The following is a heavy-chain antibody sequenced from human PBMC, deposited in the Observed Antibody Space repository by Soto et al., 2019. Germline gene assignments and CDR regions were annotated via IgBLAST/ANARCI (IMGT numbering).Heavy chain of an antibody. CDR3: ARDVSPGSSSLYLDAFDI. D-gene: IGHD6-13*01. CDR1: GFNFGSYW. V-gene: IGHV3-7*05. CDR2: IKKDGSNK. J-gene: IGHJ3*02. Sequence: EVQLVESGGGLVQPGGSLRLSCAASGFNFGSYWMTWVRQAPGKGLEWVANIKKDGSNKSYLDSVRGRFTISRDNGKNSLYLQINSLRAEDTALYYCARDVSPGSSSLYLDAFDIWGQGTMVTVSS.